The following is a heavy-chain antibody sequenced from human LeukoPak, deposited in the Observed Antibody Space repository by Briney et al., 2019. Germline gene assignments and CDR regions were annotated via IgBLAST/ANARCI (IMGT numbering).Heavy chain of an antibody. CDR1: GGSISSYH. J-gene: IGHJ4*02. CDR3: ARLGYSSSWYKIDY. D-gene: IGHD6-13*01. Sequence: SETLSLTCTVSGGSISSYHWSWIRQPPGKGLEWIGYIYSSGSTNYNPSHESRVTISGDTSKNQFSLKLSSVTAADTAVYYCARLGYSSSWYKIDYWGQGTLVTVSS. V-gene: IGHV4-59*08. CDR2: IYSSGST.